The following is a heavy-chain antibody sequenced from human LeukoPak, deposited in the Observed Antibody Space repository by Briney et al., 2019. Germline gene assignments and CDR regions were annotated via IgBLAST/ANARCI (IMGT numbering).Heavy chain of an antibody. V-gene: IGHV4-39*01. CDR1: GGSLSNSNYY. Sequence: SETLSLTCTVSGGSLSNSNYYWGWIRQPPGKGLEWIGSIFYNGGTYYNPSLKSRVTISVDTSKNQFSLRLSSVTAADTAAYYCARLYYDSSYGVFYYYYMDVWGKGTTVTISS. CDR2: IFYNGGT. D-gene: IGHD3-22*01. J-gene: IGHJ6*03. CDR3: ARLYYDSSYGVFYYYYMDV.